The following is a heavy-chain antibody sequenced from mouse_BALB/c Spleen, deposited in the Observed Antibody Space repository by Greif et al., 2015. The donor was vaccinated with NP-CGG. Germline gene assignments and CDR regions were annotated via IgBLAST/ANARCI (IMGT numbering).Heavy chain of an antibody. CDR1: GDSITSGY. CDR3: ARVGGYGPSFAY. CDR2: ISYSGST. Sequence: VQLQQSGPSLVKPSQTLSLTCSVTGDSITSGYWNWIRKFPGNKLEYMGYISYSGSTYYNPSLKSRISITRDTSKNXYYLQLNSVTTEDTATYYCARVGGYGPSFAYWGQGTLVTVSA. J-gene: IGHJ3*01. V-gene: IGHV3-8*02. D-gene: IGHD2-10*02.